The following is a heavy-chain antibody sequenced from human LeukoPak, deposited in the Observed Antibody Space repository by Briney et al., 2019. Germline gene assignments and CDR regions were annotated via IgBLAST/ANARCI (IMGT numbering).Heavy chain of an antibody. D-gene: IGHD6-13*01. V-gene: IGHV1-8*01. CDR3: ARVSSSWYGHYYFDY. CDR1: GYTFTSYD. J-gene: IGHJ4*02. CDR2: MNPNSGNT. Sequence: ASVKVSCKASGYTFTSYDINWVRQATGQGLEWMGWMNPNSGNTGYAQKFQGRVTMTRNTSISTAYMELSILRSEDTAVYYCARVSSSWYGHYYFDYWGQGTLVTVSS.